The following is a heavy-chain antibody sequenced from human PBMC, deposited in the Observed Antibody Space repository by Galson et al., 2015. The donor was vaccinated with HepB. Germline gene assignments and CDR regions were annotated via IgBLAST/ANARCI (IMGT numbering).Heavy chain of an antibody. D-gene: IGHD4-17*01. CDR1: GFTFTIYW. CDR3: ARDGDYGDYDNFFDP. V-gene: IGHV3-7*01. J-gene: IGHJ5*02. Sequence: SLRLSCAASGFTFTIYWMSWVRQAPGKGLEWVANIKKDGSEKYYVDSVKGRFTISRDNAKNSLYLEMNSLRAEDTAVYYCARDGDYGDYDNFFDPWGQGILVTVSS. CDR2: IKKDGSEK.